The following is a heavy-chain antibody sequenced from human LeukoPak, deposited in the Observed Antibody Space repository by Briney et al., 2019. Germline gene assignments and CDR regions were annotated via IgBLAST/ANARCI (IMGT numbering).Heavy chain of an antibody. J-gene: IGHJ4*02. V-gene: IGHV3-53*01. D-gene: IGHD3-10*01. CDR1: GFTFSSYA. CDR2: IYASGNT. Sequence: PGGSLRLSCAASGFTFSSYAMSWVRQAPGKGLEWLSLIYASGNTYYADSVRGRFTISRDNSKNTVYLQMDSLRAEDTAVYYCARDGSRRGFDYWGQGTLVSVSP. CDR3: ARDGSRRGFDY.